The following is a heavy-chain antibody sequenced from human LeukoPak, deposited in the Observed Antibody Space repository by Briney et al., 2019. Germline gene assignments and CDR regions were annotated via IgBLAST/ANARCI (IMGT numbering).Heavy chain of an antibody. Sequence: RRSLRLSCAASGFTFSSYGMHWVRQAPGKGLEWVAVIWYDGSNKYYADSVKGRFTISRDNSKNTLYLQMNSLRAEDTAVYYCAKVGAAIDYGDYGHFDYWGQGTLVTVSS. CDR3: AKVGAAIDYGDYGHFDY. J-gene: IGHJ4*02. V-gene: IGHV3-33*06. D-gene: IGHD4-17*01. CDR1: GFTFSSYG. CDR2: IWYDGSNK.